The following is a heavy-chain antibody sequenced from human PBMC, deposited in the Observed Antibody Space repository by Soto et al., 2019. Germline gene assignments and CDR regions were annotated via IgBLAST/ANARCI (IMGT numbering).Heavy chain of an antibody. CDR2: INPSGGYT. D-gene: IGHD3-22*01. Sequence: ASVKVSCKASGYTFSSYYMNWVRQAPGQGLEWLGIINPSGGYTTYAQRFLGRVTMTSDTSTSTVHMELGSLTSEDTAVYYCARVPYYYDSTEYYFDYWGQGTQVTVSS. J-gene: IGHJ4*02. CDR1: GYTFSSYY. V-gene: IGHV1-46*01. CDR3: ARVPYYYDSTEYYFDY.